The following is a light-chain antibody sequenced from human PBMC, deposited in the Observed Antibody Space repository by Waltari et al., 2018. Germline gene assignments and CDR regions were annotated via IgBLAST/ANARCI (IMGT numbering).Light chain of an antibody. Sequence: QSALTQPASVSGSPGQSITISCTGTSSDVGGYHYVSWYQQHPGKAPKLMIYDVSNRPSGVSNRFSGSKSGNTASLTISGLQAEDEADYYCSSYTSSFIYVFGTGTKVTVL. CDR3: SSYTSSFIYV. J-gene: IGLJ1*01. CDR1: SSDVGGYHY. CDR2: DVS. V-gene: IGLV2-14*03.